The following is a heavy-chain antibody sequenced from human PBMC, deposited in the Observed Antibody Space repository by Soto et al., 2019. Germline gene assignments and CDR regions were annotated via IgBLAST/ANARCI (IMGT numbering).Heavy chain of an antibody. CDR3: AKVRNIVVVAAPLDY. Sequence: QVQLVESGGGVVQPGRSLRLSCAASGFTFSSYGMHWVRQAPGKGLEWVAVISYDGSNKYYADSVKGRFTISRDNSKNTLYLQMNSLRAEDTAVYYCAKVRNIVVVAAPLDYWGQGTLVTVSS. CDR1: GFTFSSYG. D-gene: IGHD2-15*01. CDR2: ISYDGSNK. V-gene: IGHV3-30*18. J-gene: IGHJ4*02.